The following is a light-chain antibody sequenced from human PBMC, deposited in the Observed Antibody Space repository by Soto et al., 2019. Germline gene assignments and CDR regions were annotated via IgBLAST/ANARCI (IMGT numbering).Light chain of an antibody. J-gene: IGKJ3*01. CDR2: DAS. CDR1: QDISNY. Sequence: DIPMTQSPSSLSASVGDRVTITCQASQDISNYLNWYQQKPGKATNLLIYDASNLETGVPSRFIGSGSGTDFTVTISSLQPGDIATYYCQHYYNLPLPRVAETFGPGTKVDIK. CDR3: QHYYNLPLPRVAET. V-gene: IGKV1-33*01.